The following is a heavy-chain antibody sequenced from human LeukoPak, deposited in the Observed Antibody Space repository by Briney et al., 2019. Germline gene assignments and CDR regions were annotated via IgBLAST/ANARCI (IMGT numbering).Heavy chain of an antibody. V-gene: IGHV1-2*02. CDR1: GYTFIGYY. Sequence: ASVKVSCKASGYTFIGYYIHWVRQAPGQGLEWMGWINPNSGGTNYAQKFQGRVTMTRDTSISTAYMELTRLRSDDTGVYYCARQSNKGGFDPWGQGTLVTVSS. CDR3: ARQSNKGGFDP. J-gene: IGHJ5*02. CDR2: INPNSGGT. D-gene: IGHD2/OR15-2a*01.